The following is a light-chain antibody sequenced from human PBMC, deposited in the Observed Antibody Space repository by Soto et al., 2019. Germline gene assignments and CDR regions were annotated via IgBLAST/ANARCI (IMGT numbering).Light chain of an antibody. J-gene: IGLJ1*01. CDR1: SSDVGGYNY. CDR2: DVS. V-gene: IGLV2-14*01. CDR3: SSYTSSNTDV. Sequence: QSALTQPASVSGSPGQSITVSCTGTSSDVGGYNYVSWYQQHPGKVPQLMIYDVSNRPSGVSNRFSGSKSGNTASLTISGLQPDDEADYYCSSYTSSNTDVFGTGTKVTVL.